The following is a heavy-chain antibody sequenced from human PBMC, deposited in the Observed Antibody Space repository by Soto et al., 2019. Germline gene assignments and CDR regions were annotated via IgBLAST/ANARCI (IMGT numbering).Heavy chain of an antibody. Sequence: PWWSLRLSCSASVFTCSSYGMHWFRQAPGKGLEWVAVISYDGSNKYYADSVKGRFTISRDNSKNTLYLQMNSLRAEDTAVYYCAKIWTSAAAGFDYWGQGTLVTVSS. V-gene: IGHV3-30*18. CDR1: VFTCSSYG. J-gene: IGHJ4*02. CDR2: ISYDGSNK. CDR3: AKIWTSAAAGFDY. D-gene: IGHD6-13*01.